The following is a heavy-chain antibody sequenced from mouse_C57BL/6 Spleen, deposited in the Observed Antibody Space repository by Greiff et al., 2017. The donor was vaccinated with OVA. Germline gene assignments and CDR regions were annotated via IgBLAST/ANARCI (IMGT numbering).Heavy chain of an antibody. CDR1: GYTFPDYE. D-gene: IGHD2-5*01. V-gene: IGHV1-15*01. CDR3: TRYHYSTYYAMDY. CDR2: IDPETGGT. Sequence: VQLQESGAELVRPGASVTLSCKASGYTFPDYEMHWVKQTPVHGLEWIGAIDPETGGTAYNQKFKGKAILTADKSSSTAYMELRSLTSEDSAVYYCTRYHYSTYYAMDYWGQGTSVTVSS. J-gene: IGHJ4*01.